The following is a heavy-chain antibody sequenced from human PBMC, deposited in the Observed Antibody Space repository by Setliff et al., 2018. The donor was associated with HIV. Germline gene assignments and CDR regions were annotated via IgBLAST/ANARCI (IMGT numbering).Heavy chain of an antibody. CDR1: GFTVSSNY. J-gene: IGHJ3*01. V-gene: IGHV3-48*01. CDR3: ARREYNYVPRAFDL. Sequence: SGGSLRLSCAASGFTVSSNYMSWVRQVPGKGLEWIAYIYTSSSTIHYGDSVKGRFTISRDNAKNSVYLQMNSLRAEDTAVYYCARREYNYVPRAFDLWGQGTMVTVSS. CDR2: IYTSSSTI. D-gene: IGHD5-18*01.